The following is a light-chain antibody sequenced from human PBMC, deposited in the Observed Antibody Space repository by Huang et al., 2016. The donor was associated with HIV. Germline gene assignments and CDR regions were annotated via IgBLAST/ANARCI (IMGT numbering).Light chain of an antibody. CDR2: DAS. Sequence: EIVLTQSTATLSLSPGERATLSCRASQSVGHYLAWYQQKPGQAPRLLIFDASTRATGIPARFSGCGSGTDLTLTISGLDPEDVALYYCRQRSNWPSLTFGGGTKVEIK. J-gene: IGKJ4*01. CDR1: QSVGHY. CDR3: RQRSNWPSLT. V-gene: IGKV3-11*01.